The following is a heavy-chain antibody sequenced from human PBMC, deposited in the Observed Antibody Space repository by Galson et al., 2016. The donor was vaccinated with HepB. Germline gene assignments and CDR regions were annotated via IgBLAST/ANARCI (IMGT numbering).Heavy chain of an antibody. CDR2: VSFNGKVQ. V-gene: IGHV3-30*18. D-gene: IGHD6-19*01. CDR3: AKEPQKYSSGWYYYN. CDR1: GIIFGDYG. Sequence: SLRLSCAASGIIFGDYGRHWVGQAPGKGPEWVGVVSFNGKVQYYADSVKGRFTISRDNSKNTLYLQMDSLRVEDTALYYCAKEPQKYSSGWYYYNWGQGALVTVSS. J-gene: IGHJ4*02.